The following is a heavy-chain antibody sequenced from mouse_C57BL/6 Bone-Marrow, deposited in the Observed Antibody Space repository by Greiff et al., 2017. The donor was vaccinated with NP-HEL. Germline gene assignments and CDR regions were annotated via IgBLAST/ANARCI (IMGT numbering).Heavy chain of an antibody. Sequence: EVKVVESEGGLVQPGSSMKLSCTASGFTFSDYYMAWVRQVPEKGLEWVANINYDGSSTYYLDSLKSRFIISRDNAKNILYLQMSSLKSEDTATYYCARGVYYYGRDYYAMDYWGQGTSVTVSS. CDR2: INYDGSST. V-gene: IGHV5-16*01. J-gene: IGHJ4*01. D-gene: IGHD1-1*01. CDR1: GFTFSDYY. CDR3: ARGVYYYGRDYYAMDY.